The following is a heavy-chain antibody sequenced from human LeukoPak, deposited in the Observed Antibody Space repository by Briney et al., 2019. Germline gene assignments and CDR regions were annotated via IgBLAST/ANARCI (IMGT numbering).Heavy chain of an antibody. J-gene: IGHJ4*02. V-gene: IGHV3-23*01. CDR3: AKAHQHFDWLLPFDY. Sequence: WGSLRLSCAASGFTFSSYAMSWVRQAPGKGLEWVSAISGSGGSTYYADSVKGRFTISRDNSKNTLYLQMNSLRAEDTAVYYCAKAHQHFDWLLPFDYWGRGTLVTVSS. CDR1: GFTFSSYA. D-gene: IGHD3-9*01. CDR2: ISGSGGST.